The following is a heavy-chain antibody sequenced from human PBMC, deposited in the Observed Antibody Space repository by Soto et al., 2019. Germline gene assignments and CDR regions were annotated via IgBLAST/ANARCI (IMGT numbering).Heavy chain of an antibody. CDR1: GGSISSGDYY. CDR3: ARVPSSGPFDY. D-gene: IGHD3-22*01. V-gene: IGHV4-30-4*01. Sequence: SETLCLTCTVSGGSISSGDYYGSWIRQPPGKGLEWIGYIYYSGSTYYNPSLKSRVIISADTFKNQFSLKLSSVTAADTAVYYCARVPSSGPFDYWGQGILVTVSS. J-gene: IGHJ4*02. CDR2: IYYSGST.